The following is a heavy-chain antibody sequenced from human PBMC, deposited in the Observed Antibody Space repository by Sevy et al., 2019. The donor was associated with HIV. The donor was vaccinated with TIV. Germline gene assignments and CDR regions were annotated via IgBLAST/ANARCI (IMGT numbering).Heavy chain of an antibody. CDR2: IYHSGST. D-gene: IGHD3-16*02. J-gene: IGHJ4*02. CDR3: ARDRGGMITFGAVIVISHYFDY. CDR1: GGSISSSNW. Sequence: SETLSLTCAVSGGSISSSNWWSWVRQPPGKGLEWIGEIYHSGSTNYNPSLKSRVTISVDKSKNQFSLKLSSVTAADTAVYYCARDRGGMITFGAVIVISHYFDYWGQGTLVTVSS. V-gene: IGHV4-4*02.